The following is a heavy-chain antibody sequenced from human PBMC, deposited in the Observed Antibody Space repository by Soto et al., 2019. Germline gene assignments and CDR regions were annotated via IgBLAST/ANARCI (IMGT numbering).Heavy chain of an antibody. CDR2: IYWDDDK. J-gene: IGHJ6*02. CDR1: GFSLSTTGVG. Sequence: QITLKESGPTLVKPTQTLTLTCTFSGFSLSTTGVGVGWIRQPPGKALEWLALIYWDDDKRYNPSLKSRLTITKDTSKTQVVLTMTNMDPVDTPTYYCVQSRCGGDCLQSYSSRSYDGLDVWGQGTTVTVSS. V-gene: IGHV2-5*02. CDR3: VQSRCGGDCLQSYSSRSYDGLDV. D-gene: IGHD2-21*01.